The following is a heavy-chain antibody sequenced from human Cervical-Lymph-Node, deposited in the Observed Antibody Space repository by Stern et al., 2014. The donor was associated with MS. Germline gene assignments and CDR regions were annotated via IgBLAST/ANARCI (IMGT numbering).Heavy chain of an antibody. Sequence: VQLVESGTEVRKPGASVKVSCKASGYTFNRYYINWMRQAPGQGLEWMGRISAHSGKTDYAQKFQGRVTMTTDTPTSTAHLELRSLRSDDTAMYYCARAIDLPDYWGQGTLVTVSA. D-gene: IGHD5-24*01. CDR3: ARAIDLPDY. CDR1: GYTFNRYY. V-gene: IGHV1-18*01. CDR2: ISAHSGKT. J-gene: IGHJ4*02.